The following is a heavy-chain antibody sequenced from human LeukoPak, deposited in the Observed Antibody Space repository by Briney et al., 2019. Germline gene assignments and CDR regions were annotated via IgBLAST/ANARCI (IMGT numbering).Heavy chain of an antibody. CDR3: ARAVVPGRIRGWFDP. Sequence: ASVNVSCKASGYSFTSYYMHWVRQAPGQGLEWMGIINPSGSSTSYSQKFQGRGTMTRDISTSTVCMELRSLGSEDTAVYYCARAVVPGRIRGWFDPWGQGTLVTVSS. J-gene: IGHJ5*02. CDR2: INPSGSST. D-gene: IGHD2-8*01. CDR1: GYSFTSYY. V-gene: IGHV1-46*01.